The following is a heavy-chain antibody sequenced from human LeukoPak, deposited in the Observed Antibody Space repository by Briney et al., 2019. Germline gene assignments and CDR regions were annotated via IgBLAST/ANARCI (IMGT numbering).Heavy chain of an antibody. J-gene: IGHJ3*01. CDR2: VYYKGDT. Sequence: RFETLSLTCSVSGGSTTGYFWTWIRQPPGKGPEWIGYVYYKGDTSYSPSLDSRVSISVDTSKKYFSLKLNSVTAADTAMYYCARHVTVTYDAFDLWGQGTMVTVSS. V-gene: IGHV4-59*08. CDR3: ARHVTVTYDAFDL. CDR1: GGSTTGYF. D-gene: IGHD4-11*01.